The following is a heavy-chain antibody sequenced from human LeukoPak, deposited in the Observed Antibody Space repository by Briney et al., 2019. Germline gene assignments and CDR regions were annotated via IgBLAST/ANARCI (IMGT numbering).Heavy chain of an antibody. CDR3: ARDRGDPIDY. CDR2: IYYSGST. D-gene: IGHD3-16*01. V-gene: IGHV4-39*07. CDR1: GGSISSSSYY. J-gene: IGHJ4*02. Sequence: NPSETLSLTCTVSGGSISSSSYYWGWIRQPPGKGLEWIGSIYYSGSTYYNPSLKSRVTISVDTSKNQFSLKLSSVTAADTAVYYCARDRGDPIDYWGQGTLVTVPS.